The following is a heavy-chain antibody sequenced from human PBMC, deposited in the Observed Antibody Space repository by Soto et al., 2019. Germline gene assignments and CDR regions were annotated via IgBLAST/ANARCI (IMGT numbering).Heavy chain of an antibody. Sequence: SETLSLTCAVYGGSFSGYYWSWIRQPPGKGLEWIGEINHSGSTNYNPSLKSRVTISVDTSKNQFSLKLSSVTAADTAVYYCARRAPAAMRTQRRELRQQYFDYWGQGTLVTVSS. V-gene: IGHV4-34*01. CDR3: ARRAPAAMRTQRRELRQQYFDY. CDR2: INHSGST. D-gene: IGHD2-2*01. J-gene: IGHJ4*02. CDR1: GGSFSGYY.